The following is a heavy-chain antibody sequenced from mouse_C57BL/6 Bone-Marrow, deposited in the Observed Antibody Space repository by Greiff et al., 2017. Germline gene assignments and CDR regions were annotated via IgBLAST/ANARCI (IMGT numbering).Heavy chain of an antibody. CDR2: IDPSDSYT. D-gene: IGHD1-1*01. Sequence: QVQLKQPGAELVKPGASVKLSCKASGYTFTSYWMQWVKQRPGQGLEWIGEIDPSDSYTNYNQKFKGKATLTVDTSSSTAYMQLSSLTSEDSAVYYCAYYYGSPFAYWGQGTLVTVSA. CDR1: GYTFTSYW. CDR3: AYYYGSPFAY. V-gene: IGHV1-50*01. J-gene: IGHJ3*01.